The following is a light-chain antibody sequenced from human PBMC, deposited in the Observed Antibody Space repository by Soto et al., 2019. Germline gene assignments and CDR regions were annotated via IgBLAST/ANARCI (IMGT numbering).Light chain of an antibody. CDR3: QQYYDWPPT. V-gene: IGKV3-15*01. Sequence: EIVMTQSPATLSVSPGERATLSCRASQSVNINLAWYQQKPGQAPRLLIQGASTRATGTPGRFSGSGSGAEFTLTISSLQSEDFALYYCQQYYDWPPTFGQGTKVDI. CDR1: QSVNIN. J-gene: IGKJ1*01. CDR2: GAS.